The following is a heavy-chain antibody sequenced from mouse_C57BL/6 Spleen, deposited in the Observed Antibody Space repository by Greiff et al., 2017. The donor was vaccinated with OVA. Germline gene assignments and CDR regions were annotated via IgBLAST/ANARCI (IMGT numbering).Heavy chain of an antibody. CDR3: ARHEEGPLYDGYYFDY. J-gene: IGHJ2*01. V-gene: IGHV1-62-2*01. CDR1: GYTFTEYT. Sequence: QVQLQQSGAELVKPGASVKLSCKASGYTFTEYTIHWVKQRSGQGLEWIGWFYPGSGSIKYNEKFKDKATLTADKSSSTVYMELSRLTSEDTAVYFCARHEEGPLYDGYYFDYWGQGTTLTVSS. CDR2: FYPGSGSI. D-gene: IGHD2-3*01.